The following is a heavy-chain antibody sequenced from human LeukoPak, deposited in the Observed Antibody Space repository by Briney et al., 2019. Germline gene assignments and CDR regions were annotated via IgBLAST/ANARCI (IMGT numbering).Heavy chain of an antibody. CDR2: ILYDGSNK. D-gene: IGHD6-19*01. CDR3: ARDMYSSGWEGSFDY. V-gene: IGHV3-30-3*01. Sequence: GGSLRLSCAASGFTFSSYAMHWVRQAPGKGLEWVAVILYDGSNKYYADSVKGRFTISRDNSKNTLYLQMNSLRAEDTAVYYCARDMYSSGWEGSFDYWGQGTLVTVSS. CDR1: GFTFSSYA. J-gene: IGHJ4*02.